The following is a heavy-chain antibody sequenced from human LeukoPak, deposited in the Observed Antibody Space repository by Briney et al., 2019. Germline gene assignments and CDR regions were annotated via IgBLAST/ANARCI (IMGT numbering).Heavy chain of an antibody. J-gene: IGHJ4*02. V-gene: IGHV4-59*01. D-gene: IGHD2-2*01. Sequence: SETLSLTCTVSGGSISSYSWSWIRQPPGKGLKWIGCIYYSGSTNYNPSLKSRVTISLDTSKTQFSLRLSSVTAADTAMYYCARGCRYCSSTSCYEQLDYWGQGALVTVSS. CDR3: ARGCRYCSSTSCYEQLDY. CDR2: IYYSGST. CDR1: GGSISSYS.